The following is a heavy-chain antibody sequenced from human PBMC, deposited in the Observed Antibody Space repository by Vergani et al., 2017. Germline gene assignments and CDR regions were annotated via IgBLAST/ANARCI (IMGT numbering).Heavy chain of an antibody. J-gene: IGHJ3*02. CDR1: GFTFSSYS. CDR2: ISSSSSYI. Sequence: EVQLVESGGGLVKPGGSLRLSCAASGFTFSSYSMNWVRQAPGKGLEWVSSISSSSSYIYYADSVKGRCTISRDNAKNSLYLQMNSLRAEDTAVYDCAREFLGSGNDAFDIWGQGTMVTVSS. CDR3: AREFLGSGNDAFDI. D-gene: IGHD2-15*01. V-gene: IGHV3-21*01.